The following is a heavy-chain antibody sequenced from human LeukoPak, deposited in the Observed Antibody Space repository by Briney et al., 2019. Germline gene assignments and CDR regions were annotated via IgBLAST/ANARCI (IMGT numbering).Heavy chain of an antibody. V-gene: IGHV4-34*01. CDR1: GGSFSGYY. Sequence: SETLSLTCAVSGGSFSGYYLSWIRQPPGKGLGLVGEINDSGSANYNPSLKSRVTISVDTSKNQFSLKLSSVTAADTAVYYCARMYSSSWYSFGYWGQGTLVTVSS. J-gene: IGHJ4*02. CDR2: INDSGSA. CDR3: ARMYSSSWYSFGY. D-gene: IGHD6-13*01.